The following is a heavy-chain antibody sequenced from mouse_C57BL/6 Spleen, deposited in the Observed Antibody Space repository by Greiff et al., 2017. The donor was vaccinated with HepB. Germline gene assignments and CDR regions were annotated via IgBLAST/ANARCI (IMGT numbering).Heavy chain of an antibody. D-gene: IGHD2-4*01. CDR2: ISSGSSTI. V-gene: IGHV5-17*01. Sequence: EVHLVESGGGLVKPGGSLKLSCAASGFTFSDYGMHWVRQAPEKGLEWVAYISSGSSTIYYADTVKGRFTISRDNAENTLFLQMTSLRSEDTAMYYCARQGIYYDYDAAWFAYWGQGTLVTVSA. CDR3: ARQGIYYDYDAAWFAY. CDR1: GFTFSDYG. J-gene: IGHJ3*01.